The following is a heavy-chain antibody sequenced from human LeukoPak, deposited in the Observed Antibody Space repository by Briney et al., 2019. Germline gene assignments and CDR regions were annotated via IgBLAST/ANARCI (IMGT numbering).Heavy chain of an antibody. V-gene: IGHV5-10-1*01. J-gene: IGHJ4*02. CDR2: IDPSDSYT. CDR3: ARHGYYYDSSGYYVEY. Sequence: GESLKIYCKGSGYSFTSYWISWVRQMPGKGLEWMGRIDPSDSYTNYSPSFQGHVTISADKSISTAYLQWSSLKASDTAMYYCARHGYYYDSSGYYVEYWGQGTLVTVSS. D-gene: IGHD3-22*01. CDR1: GYSFTSYW.